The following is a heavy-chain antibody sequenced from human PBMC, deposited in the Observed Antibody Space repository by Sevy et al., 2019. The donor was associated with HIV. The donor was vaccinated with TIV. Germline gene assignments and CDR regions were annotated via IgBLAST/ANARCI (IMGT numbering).Heavy chain of an antibody. CDR3: ASQNSSSSLPFDY. Sequence: SETLSLTCTVSGGSISSGDYYWCWIRQPPGKGLEWIGYIYYSGSTYYNPSLKNRITISIDTSKKQFSLKLSSVTAADTAVYYCASQNSSSSLPFDYWGQRTLVTVSS. D-gene: IGHD6-6*01. V-gene: IGHV4-30-4*01. CDR1: GGSISSGDYY. J-gene: IGHJ4*02. CDR2: IYYSGST.